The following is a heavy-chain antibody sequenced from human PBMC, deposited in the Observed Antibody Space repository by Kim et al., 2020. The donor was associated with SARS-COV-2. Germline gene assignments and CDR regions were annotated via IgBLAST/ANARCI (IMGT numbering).Heavy chain of an antibody. J-gene: IGHJ3*02. V-gene: IGHV3-30*01. CDR3: ARSRGGSYEDAFDI. D-gene: IGHD1-26*01. Sequence: ADPVKSRVTISRDKSKNTRYLQMNSLRAEDTAVYYCARSRGGSYEDAFDIWGQGTMVTVSS.